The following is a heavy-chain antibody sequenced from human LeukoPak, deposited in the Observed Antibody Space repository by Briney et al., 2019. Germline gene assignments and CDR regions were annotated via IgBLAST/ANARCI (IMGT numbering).Heavy chain of an antibody. V-gene: IGHV1-8*01. CDR3: TRAGGRPIRYFDY. CDR1: AYSFSSYD. J-gene: IGHJ4*02. CDR2: MNPNSGNT. D-gene: IGHD3-9*01. Sequence: GASVKVSCKASAYSFSSYDINWVRQATGQGLEWMGWMNPNSGNTGYAQKFQGRVTMTRNTSINTAYMELSGLISEDTAVYFCTRAGGRPIRYFDYWGQGTLVTVSS.